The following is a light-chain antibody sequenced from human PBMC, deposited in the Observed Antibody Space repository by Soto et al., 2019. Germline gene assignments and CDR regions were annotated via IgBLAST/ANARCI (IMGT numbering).Light chain of an antibody. CDR3: SSYTTIGHSLV. CDR1: SSDIGVYDY. Sequence: QSVLTQPASVSGSPGQSITISCTGTSSDIGVYDYVSWYQQHPAKAPKVIIYDVSNRPSGISYRFSGSKSGNTASLTISGLQAEDEADYYCSSYTTIGHSLVFGTGTKLTVL. V-gene: IGLV2-14*01. CDR2: DVS. J-gene: IGLJ1*01.